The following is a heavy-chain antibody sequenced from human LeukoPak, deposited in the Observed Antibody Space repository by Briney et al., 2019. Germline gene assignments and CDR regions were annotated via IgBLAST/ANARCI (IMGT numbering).Heavy chain of an antibody. J-gene: IGHJ6*02. CDR3: ARLHYYYYGMDV. CDR1: GGSISSSSYY. V-gene: IGHV4-39*01. Sequence: SETLSLTCTVSGGSISSSSYYWVWIRQPPGKGLEWIGSIYYRGSTYYNPPLKSRVTISVDTSKNQFSLKLSSVTAADTAVYYCARLHYYYYGMDVWGQGTTVTVSS. CDR2: IYYRGST.